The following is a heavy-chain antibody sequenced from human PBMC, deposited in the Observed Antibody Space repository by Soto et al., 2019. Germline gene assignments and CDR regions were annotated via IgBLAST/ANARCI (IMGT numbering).Heavy chain of an antibody. V-gene: IGHV3-23*01. CDR1: AFTFSSYA. D-gene: IGHD3-3*01. J-gene: IGHJ6*02. CDR2: ISGSGGST. CDR3: AIRAGEEWFNYYCYYGMDV. Sequence: GGSLRLSCAASAFTFSSYAMSWVRQAPGKGLEWVSAISGSGGSTYYADSVKGRFTISRDNSKNTLYLQMNSLRAEDTAVYYCAIRAGEEWFNYYCYYGMDVWGQGTTVTVSS.